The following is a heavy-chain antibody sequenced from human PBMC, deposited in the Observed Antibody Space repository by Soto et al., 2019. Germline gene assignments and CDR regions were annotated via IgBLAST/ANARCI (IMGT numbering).Heavy chain of an antibody. D-gene: IGHD6-19*01. CDR2: IIPILGIA. J-gene: IGHJ4*02. Sequence: QVQLVQSGAEVKKPGSSVKVSCKASGGTFSSYTISWVRQAPGQGLEWMGRIIPILGIANYAQKFQGRVTMTADKSTSTAYMELSSLRSEDTAVYYCARDPDSSGWYVPRYWGQGTLVTVSS. V-gene: IGHV1-69*08. CDR3: ARDPDSSGWYVPRY. CDR1: GGTFSSYT.